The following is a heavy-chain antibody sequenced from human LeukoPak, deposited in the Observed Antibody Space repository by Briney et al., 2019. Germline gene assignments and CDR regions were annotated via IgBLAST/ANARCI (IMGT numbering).Heavy chain of an antibody. D-gene: IGHD1-26*01. Sequence: SETLSLTCAVYGGSFSGYYWTWIRQPPGKGLQWIGEINHSGSTNSNPSLKSRIAMSVDTSKNQFSLKLSSVTAADTAVYYCARDQWGGAFVHDAFDIWGQGTMVTVSS. V-gene: IGHV4-34*10. CDR3: ARDQWGGAFVHDAFDI. CDR1: GGSFSGYY. J-gene: IGHJ3*02. CDR2: INHSGST.